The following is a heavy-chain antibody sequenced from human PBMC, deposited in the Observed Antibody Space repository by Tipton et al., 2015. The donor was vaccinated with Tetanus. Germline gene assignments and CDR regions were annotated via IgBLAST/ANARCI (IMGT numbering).Heavy chain of an antibody. CDR1: GGSISSSSYY. V-gene: IGHV4-39*01. J-gene: IGHJ2*01. CDR2: IYYSGST. Sequence: LRLSCTVSGGSISSSSYYWGWIRQPPGKGLEWIGSIYYSGSTHYNPPLKSRVTISVDTSKNQFSLKLSSVTAADTAVYYCASTIESAAANWYFDLWGRGTLVTVSS. CDR3: ASTIESAAANWYFDL. D-gene: IGHD2-2*01.